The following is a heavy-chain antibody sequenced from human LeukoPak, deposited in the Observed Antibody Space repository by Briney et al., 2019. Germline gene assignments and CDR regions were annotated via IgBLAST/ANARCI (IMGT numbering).Heavy chain of an antibody. J-gene: IGHJ4*02. D-gene: IGHD3-10*01. V-gene: IGHV3-30*04. CDR3: ARSPIYGSGSPYPPGYFDY. CDR2: ISYDGSNK. CDR1: GFTFSSYA. Sequence: GGSLRLSCAASGFTFSSYAMHWVRQAPGKGLEWVAVISYDGSNKYYADSVKGRFTISRDNSKNTLYLQMNSLRAEDTAVYYCARSPIYGSGSPYPPGYFDYWGQGTLVTVSS.